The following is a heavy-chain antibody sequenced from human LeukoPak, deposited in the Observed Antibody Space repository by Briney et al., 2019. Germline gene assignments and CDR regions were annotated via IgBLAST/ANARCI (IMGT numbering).Heavy chain of an antibody. CDR1: GGTFSSYA. CDR3: ARVVTIPGGYYYYVDV. V-gene: IGHV1-69*05. J-gene: IGHJ6*03. CDR2: IIPIFGTA. Sequence: SVKVSCEASGGTFSSYAISWVRQAPGQGLEWMGGIIPIFGTANYAQKFQGRVTITTDESTSTAYMELSSLRSEGTAVYYCARVVTIPGGYYYYVDVWGKGTTVTVSS. D-gene: IGHD5-12*01.